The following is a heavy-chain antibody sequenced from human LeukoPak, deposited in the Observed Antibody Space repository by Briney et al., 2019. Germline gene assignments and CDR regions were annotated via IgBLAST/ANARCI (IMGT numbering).Heavy chain of an antibody. Sequence: GGSLRLSCAASGFTFSSYSMNWVRQAPGKGLEWVSSISSSSSYIYYADSVKGRFTISRDNAKNSLYLQMNSLRAEDTAVYYCARGQSPPPMIVVVIDAFDIWGQGTMVTVSS. CDR3: ARGQSPPPMIVVVIDAFDI. CDR1: GFTFSSYS. J-gene: IGHJ3*02. V-gene: IGHV3-21*01. D-gene: IGHD3-22*01. CDR2: ISSSSSYI.